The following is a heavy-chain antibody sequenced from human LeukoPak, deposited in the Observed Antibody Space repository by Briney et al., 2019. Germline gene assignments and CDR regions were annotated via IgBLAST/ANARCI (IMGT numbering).Heavy chain of an antibody. CDR1: GYTFTTYG. V-gene: IGHV1-18*01. J-gene: IGHJ5*02. CDR2: ISAYNSDI. CDR3: ARDKETPIGWFDP. Sequence: ASVKVACKASGYTFTTYGFIWVRQAPGQGLEWMGWISAYNSDINYAQQFQGRVTLTTDTSTSTAYMELRSLRSDDTAVYYCARDKETPIGWFDPWGQGTLVTVSS. D-gene: IGHD2-15*01.